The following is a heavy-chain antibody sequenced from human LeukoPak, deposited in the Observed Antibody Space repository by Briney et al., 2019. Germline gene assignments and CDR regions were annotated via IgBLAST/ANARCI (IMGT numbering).Heavy chain of an antibody. D-gene: IGHD6-19*01. V-gene: IGHV3-9*01. CDR2: ISWNSGSI. J-gene: IGHJ4*02. Sequence: PGGSLRLSCAASGFTFDDYAMHWVRQAPGKGLEWVSGISWNSGSIGYADSVKGRFTISRDNAKNSLYLQMSSLRAEDTALYYCAKSAPSSVAGNFDYWGQGTLVTVSS. CDR3: AKSAPSSVAGNFDY. CDR1: GFTFDDYA.